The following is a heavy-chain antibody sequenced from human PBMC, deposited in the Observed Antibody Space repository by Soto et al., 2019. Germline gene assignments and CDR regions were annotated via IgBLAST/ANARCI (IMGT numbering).Heavy chain of an antibody. V-gene: IGHV4-59*08. Sequence: PSETLSLTCTVSRGSISTYYWSWIRRPPGKGLECIGYIYYNGNTNYNPSLKSRVTISVDTSKNQFTLNLNSVTAADTAVYYCARHATRSYDYWGQGTLVTVSS. CDR3: ARHATRSYDY. J-gene: IGHJ4*02. CDR1: RGSISTYY. CDR2: IYYNGNT.